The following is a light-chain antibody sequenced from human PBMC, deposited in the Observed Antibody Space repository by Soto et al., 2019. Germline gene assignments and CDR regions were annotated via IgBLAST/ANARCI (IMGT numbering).Light chain of an antibody. CDR2: GAS. Sequence: EIVLTQSPGTLSLSPGERATLSCRASQSVSSSYLAWYQQKPGQAPRLLIYGASSRATGIPDRFSGSGSGPDFTLTISRLEPEDFAMYYCQQYGSSLITFGQGTRLEIK. CDR1: QSVSSSY. CDR3: QQYGSSLIT. V-gene: IGKV3-20*01. J-gene: IGKJ5*01.